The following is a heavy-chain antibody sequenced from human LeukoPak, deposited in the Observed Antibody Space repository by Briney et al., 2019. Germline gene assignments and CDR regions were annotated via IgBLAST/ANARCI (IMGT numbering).Heavy chain of an antibody. Sequence: SETLSLTCAVYGGSFSGYYWSWIRQPPGTGLEWIGEINHSGSTNYNPSLKSRVTISVDTSKNQFSLKLSSVTAADTAVYYCARGARAYYDFWSGYYYYYYMDVWGKGTTVTVSS. CDR3: ARGARAYYDFWSGYYYYYYMDV. CDR2: INHSGST. V-gene: IGHV4-34*01. CDR1: GGSFSGYY. J-gene: IGHJ6*03. D-gene: IGHD3-3*01.